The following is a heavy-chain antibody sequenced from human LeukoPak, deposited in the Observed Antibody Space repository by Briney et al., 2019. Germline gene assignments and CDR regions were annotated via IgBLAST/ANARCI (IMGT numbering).Heavy chain of an antibody. J-gene: IGHJ4*02. D-gene: IGHD3-22*01. V-gene: IGHV3-48*01. CDR2: IDSRGTTT. CDR1: GFTFRSYS. Sequence: PGGSLRLSCVVSGFTFRSYSMNWVRQAPGKGLEWISYIDSRGTTTYYTESVRGRFIISRDNTNNSLYLQMDSLRAEDTAVYYCARVTGYMIEDYFDYWGQGTLVTVSS. CDR3: ARVTGYMIEDYFDY.